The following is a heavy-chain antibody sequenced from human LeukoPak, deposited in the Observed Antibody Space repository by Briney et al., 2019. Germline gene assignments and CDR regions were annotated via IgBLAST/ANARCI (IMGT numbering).Heavy chain of an antibody. CDR2: IYYSGST. Sequence: SETLSLTCTVSGGSISSYYWSWIRQPPGKGLEWIGYIYYSGSTNYNPSLKSRVTMSVDTSKNQFSLKLSSVTAADTAVYYCARTGFKDAFDIWGQGTMVTVSS. J-gene: IGHJ3*02. CDR3: ARTGFKDAFDI. CDR1: GGSISSYY. V-gene: IGHV4-59*12.